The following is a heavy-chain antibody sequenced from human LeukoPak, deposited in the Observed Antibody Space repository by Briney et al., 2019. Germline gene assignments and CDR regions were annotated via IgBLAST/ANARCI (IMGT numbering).Heavy chain of an antibody. J-gene: IGHJ4*02. CDR1: GFTFSSYA. CDR3: ARGSHRGAWLIDY. CDR2: ISGSGGST. D-gene: IGHD3-16*01. V-gene: IGHV3-23*01. Sequence: GGSLRLSCAASGFTFSSYAMSWVRQAPGKGLEWVSAISGSGGSTYYADSVKGRFTISRDNSKNTLYLQMNSLGDDDTAVYYCARGSHRGAWLIDYWGQGTLVTVSS.